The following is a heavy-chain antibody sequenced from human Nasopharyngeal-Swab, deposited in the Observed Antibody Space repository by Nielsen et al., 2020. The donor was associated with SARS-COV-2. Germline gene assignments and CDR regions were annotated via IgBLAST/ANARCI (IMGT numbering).Heavy chain of an antibody. J-gene: IGHJ4*02. CDR1: GYTLTELS. D-gene: IGHD1-26*01. CDR3: TTVAGSYGRFDY. CDR2: FDPEDGET. Sequence: ASVKVSCKVSGYTLTELSMHWVRQAPGKGPEWVGGFDPEDGETIYAQKFQGRVTMTEDTSTDTAYMELSSLTSEDTAVYYCTTVAGSYGRFDYWGQGTLVTVSS. V-gene: IGHV1-24*01.